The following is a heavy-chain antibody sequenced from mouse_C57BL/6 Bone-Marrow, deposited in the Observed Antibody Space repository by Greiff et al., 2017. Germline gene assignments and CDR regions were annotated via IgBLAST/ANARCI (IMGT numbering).Heavy chain of an antibody. V-gene: IGHV10-1*01. CDR2: IRSKSNNYAT. J-gene: IGHJ2*01. Sequence: EVKLQESGGGLVQPKGSLKLSCAASGFSFNTYAMNWVRQAPGKGLEWVARIRSKSNNYATYYADSVKDRFTISRDDSESMLYLQMNNLKTEDTAMYYCVRHDYGSSDYWGQGTTLTVSS. D-gene: IGHD1-1*01. CDR1: GFSFNTYA. CDR3: VRHDYGSSDY.